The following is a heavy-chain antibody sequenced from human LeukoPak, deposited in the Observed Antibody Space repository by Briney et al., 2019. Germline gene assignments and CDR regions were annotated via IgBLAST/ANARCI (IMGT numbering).Heavy chain of an antibody. CDR1: GGSISSGDYY. CDR3: ARGGYDILTGYSDAFDI. J-gene: IGHJ3*02. V-gene: IGHV4-30-4*01. D-gene: IGHD3-9*01. CDR2: IYYGGST. Sequence: PSQTLSLTCTVSGGSISSGDYYWSWIRQPPGKGLEWIGYIYYGGSTYYNPSLKSRVTISVDTSKNQFSLKLSSVTAADTAVYYCARGGYDILTGYSDAFDIWGQGTMVTVSS.